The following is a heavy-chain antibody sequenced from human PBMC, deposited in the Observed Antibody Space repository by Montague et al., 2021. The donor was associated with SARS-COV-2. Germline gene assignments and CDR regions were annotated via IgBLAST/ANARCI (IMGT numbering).Heavy chain of an antibody. CDR1: GGSISSSSYY. D-gene: IGHD3-9*01. V-gene: IGHV4-39*01. CDR3: ARQDDILTGYYHYGMDV. CDR2: IYYSGST. J-gene: IGHJ6*02. Sequence: SETLSLTCTVSGGSISSSSYYWGWIRQPPGKGLEWIGSIYYSGSTYYXXXLKSRVTISVDTSKNQFSLKLSSVTAADTAVYYCARQDDILTGYYHYGMDVWGQGTTVTVSS.